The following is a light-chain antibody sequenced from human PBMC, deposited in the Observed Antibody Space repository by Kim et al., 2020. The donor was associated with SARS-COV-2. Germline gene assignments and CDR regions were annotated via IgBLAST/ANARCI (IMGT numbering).Light chain of an antibody. CDR1: QSVSSGA. J-gene: IGKJ2*01. V-gene: IGKV3-20*01. Sequence: LSAGERATLSCRASQSVSSGALAWYQQKPGQAPRLLIYGASHRVTGTPDRFSGSGSGTDFTFTITRLESEDFVVYYCQQYGSSLYTFGQGTKLEI. CDR2: GAS. CDR3: QQYGSSLYT.